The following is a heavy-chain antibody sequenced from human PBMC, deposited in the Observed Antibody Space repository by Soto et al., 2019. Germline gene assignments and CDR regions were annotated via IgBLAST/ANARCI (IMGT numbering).Heavy chain of an antibody. J-gene: IGHJ6*02. CDR2: ISSSSSYI. V-gene: IGHV3-21*01. CDR1: GFTSSSYS. CDR3: ARTLGGNESAYYYYGMDV. Sequence: PGGSLRLSCAASGFTSSSYSMNWVRQAPGKGLEWVSSISSSSSYIYYADSVKGRFTISRDNAKNSLYLQMNSLRAEDTAVYYCARTLGGNESAYYYYGMDVWGQGTTVTVSS. D-gene: IGHD1-1*01.